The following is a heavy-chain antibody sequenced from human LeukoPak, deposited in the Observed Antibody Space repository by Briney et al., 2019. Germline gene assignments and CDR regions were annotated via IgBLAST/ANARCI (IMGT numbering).Heavy chain of an antibody. J-gene: IGHJ4*02. CDR2: IWAYKGNK. D-gene: IGHD2-2*01. V-gene: IGHV1-18*01. CDR1: GYTFTSYG. CDR3: ARELCKSHYLGYTTGEGLLDY. Sequence: ASVKVSCKASGYTFTSYGISWVRQAPGQGLEWVGWIWAYKGNKNYAQKLQGRVTMTTDTSTTTAYMELRSLRYDDTAVYYCARELCKSHYLGYTTGEGLLDYWGQGTLVTVSS.